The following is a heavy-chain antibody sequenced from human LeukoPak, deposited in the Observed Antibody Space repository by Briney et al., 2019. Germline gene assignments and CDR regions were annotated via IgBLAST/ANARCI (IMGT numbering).Heavy chain of an antibody. CDR1: GFTFNTYW. Sequence: GGSPRLSCAASGFTFNTYWMHWVRQAPGKGLVWVSHINSAGSSISCAHSVRGRFTISRDNAKNTLYLQMSSLRAEDTAVYYCARDRSYNMDVWGKGTTVTVSS. V-gene: IGHV3-74*01. CDR2: INSAGSSI. CDR3: ARDRSYNMDV. J-gene: IGHJ6*03.